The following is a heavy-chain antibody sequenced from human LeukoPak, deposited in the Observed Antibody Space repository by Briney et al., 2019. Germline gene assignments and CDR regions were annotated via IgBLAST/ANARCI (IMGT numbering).Heavy chain of an antibody. CDR3: AKDPAVAVGANEPIDY. D-gene: IGHD1-26*01. CDR2: ISYDGSNK. CDR1: GFTFSSYG. J-gene: IGHJ4*02. Sequence: WGSLRLPGAASGFTFSSYGMHWVRQAPGKGLEWVAVISYDGSNKDYADSVKGRFTISRDNSKNTLYLQMNSLRAEDTAVYYCAKDPAVAVGANEPIDYWGQGTLVTVSS. V-gene: IGHV3-30*18.